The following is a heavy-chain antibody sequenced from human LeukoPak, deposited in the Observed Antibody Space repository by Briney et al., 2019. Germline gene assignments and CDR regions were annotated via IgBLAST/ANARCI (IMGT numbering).Heavy chain of an antibody. CDR2: ISGSGGST. V-gene: IGHV3-23*01. J-gene: IGHJ6*02. CDR1: GGSFSGYY. Sequence: ETLSLTCAVYGGSFSGYYWSWVPQAPGKGLEWVSAISGSGGSTYYADSVKGRFTISRDNSKNTLYLQMNSLRAEDTAVYYCAKDPNEGYCSGGSCYEYYYYYGMDVWGQGTTVTVSS. CDR3: AKDPNEGYCSGGSCYEYYYYYGMDV. D-gene: IGHD2-15*01.